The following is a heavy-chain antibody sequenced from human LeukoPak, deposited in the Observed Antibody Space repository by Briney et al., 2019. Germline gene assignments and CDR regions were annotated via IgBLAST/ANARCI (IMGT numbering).Heavy chain of an antibody. CDR3: TTDIRWELHLGY. J-gene: IGHJ4*02. V-gene: IGHV3-15*01. D-gene: IGHD1-26*01. Sequence: GGSLRLSCAASGFSFGSAWMSWVRQAPGKGLEWVGRIKSKTDGGTADYAAPVKGRFTISRDDSKNTLYLQMNSLKTEDTAVYYCTTDIRWELHLGYWGQGALVTVSS. CDR1: GFSFGSAW. CDR2: IKSKTDGGTA.